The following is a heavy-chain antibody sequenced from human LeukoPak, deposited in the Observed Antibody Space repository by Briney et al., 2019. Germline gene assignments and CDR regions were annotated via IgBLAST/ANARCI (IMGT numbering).Heavy chain of an antibody. CDR1: GYTFTSYD. D-gene: IGHD3-3*01. V-gene: IGHV1-8*01. Sequence: ASVKVSCKASGYTFTSYDINWVRQATEQGLEWMGWMNPNSGNTGYAQKFQGRVTMTRNTSISTAYMELSSLRSEDTAVYYCARGDHDFWSGYSLYYFDYWGQGTLVTVSS. CDR3: ARGDHDFWSGYSLYYFDY. CDR2: MNPNSGNT. J-gene: IGHJ4*02.